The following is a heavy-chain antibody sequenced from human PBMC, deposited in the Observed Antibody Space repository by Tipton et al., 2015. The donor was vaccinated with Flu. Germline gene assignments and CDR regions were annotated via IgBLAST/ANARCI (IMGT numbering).Heavy chain of an antibody. CDR2: IDRGDRT. V-gene: IGHV3-53*01. CDR3: ARVREADYAYGMDV. Sequence: SLRLSCEASGFTVRTNYMGWVRQAPGKGLEWVSVIDRGDRTYYADAVKGRFTTSTDNSKNTLSVQMNSLRVEDTAVYYCARVREADYAYGMDVWGQGTTVTVSS. J-gene: IGHJ6*02. D-gene: IGHD3-16*01. CDR1: GFTVRTNY.